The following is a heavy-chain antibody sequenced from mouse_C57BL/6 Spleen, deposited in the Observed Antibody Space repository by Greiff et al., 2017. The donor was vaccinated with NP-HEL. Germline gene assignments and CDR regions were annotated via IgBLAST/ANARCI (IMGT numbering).Heavy chain of an antibody. CDR1: GYTFTSYW. D-gene: IGHD2-5*01. Sequence: QVQLKQPGAELVKPGASVKVSCKASGYTFTSYWMHWVKQRPGQGLEWIGRIHPSDNDTNYNQKFKGKATLTVDKSSSTAYMQLSSLTSEDSAVYYCAIPRGYSNYCFDYWGQGTTLTVSS. V-gene: IGHV1-74*01. CDR2: IHPSDNDT. CDR3: AIPRGYSNYCFDY. J-gene: IGHJ2*01.